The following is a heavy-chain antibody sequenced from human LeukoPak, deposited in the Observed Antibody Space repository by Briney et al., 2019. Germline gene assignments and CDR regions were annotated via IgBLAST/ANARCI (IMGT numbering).Heavy chain of an antibody. V-gene: IGHV3-20*01. CDR1: GFTFDDYG. CDR2: INWNGGST. CDR3: ARVAFRHNEISDGYYYYMDV. D-gene: IGHD1-1*01. Sequence: PGGSLRLSCAASGFTFDDYGMSWVRQAPGKGLEWVSGINWNGGSTGYADSVKGRFTISRDNAKNSLYLQMNSLRAEDTALYHCARVAFRHNEISDGYYYYMDVWGKGTTVTISS. J-gene: IGHJ6*03.